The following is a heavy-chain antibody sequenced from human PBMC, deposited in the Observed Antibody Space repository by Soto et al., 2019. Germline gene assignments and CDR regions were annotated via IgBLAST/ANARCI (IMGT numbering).Heavy chain of an antibody. CDR2: VYSGGTT. J-gene: IGHJ5*02. D-gene: IGHD4-17*01. CDR3: ARVPAVNYFDP. Sequence: EVQLVESGGGLVQPGGSLRLSCAVSGLTVSRSYMTWVRQAPGKGLEWVSVVYSGGTTYYADSVKGRFTFSTDNSKNTLFLQMASLRVEDTGVYYCARVPAVNYFDPWGQGTLVTVSS. V-gene: IGHV3-66*01. CDR1: GLTVSRSY.